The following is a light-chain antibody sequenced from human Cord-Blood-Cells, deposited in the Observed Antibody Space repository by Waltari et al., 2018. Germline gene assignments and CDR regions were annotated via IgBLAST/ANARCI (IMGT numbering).Light chain of an antibody. CDR2: GAS. CDR1: QSVSSSY. CDR3: QQYGSSPS. Sequence: EMVLTHSPGPLSLSPGERAPLSCRASQSVSSSYLAWYQQKPGQAPRLLIYGASSRATGIPDRFSGSGSGTDFTLTISRLEPEDFAVYYCQQYGSSPSFGQGTKLEIK. J-gene: IGKJ2*03. V-gene: IGKV3-20*01.